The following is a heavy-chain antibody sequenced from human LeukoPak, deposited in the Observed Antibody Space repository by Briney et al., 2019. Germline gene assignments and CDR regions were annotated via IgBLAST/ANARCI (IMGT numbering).Heavy chain of an antibody. J-gene: IGHJ4*02. D-gene: IGHD2-21*01. CDR3: ARHRFASPLDS. Sequence: PSETLSLTCTVSGVSSSSSYRSWIRQPPGKGLEWIGYIFYTGDSNHNPSFKGRVSISLDTSKDQISLKLSSVTAADTAVYYCARHRFASPLDSWGQGTLVTVSS. V-gene: IGHV4-59*08. CDR1: GVSSSSSY. CDR2: IFYTGDS.